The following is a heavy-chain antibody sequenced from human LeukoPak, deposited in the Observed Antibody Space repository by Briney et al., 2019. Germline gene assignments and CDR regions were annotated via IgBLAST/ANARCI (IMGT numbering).Heavy chain of an antibody. CDR3: ARCDRGPHTAMADY. V-gene: IGHV1-18*01. CDR1: GYTFTSYG. Sequence: GASVKVSCKASGYTFTSYGISWVRQAPGQGLEWMGWISAYNGNTNYAQKLQGRVTMTTDTSTSTAYMELRSLRSDDTAVYHCARCDRGPHTAMADYWGQGTLVTVSS. CDR2: ISAYNGNT. D-gene: IGHD5-18*01. J-gene: IGHJ4*02.